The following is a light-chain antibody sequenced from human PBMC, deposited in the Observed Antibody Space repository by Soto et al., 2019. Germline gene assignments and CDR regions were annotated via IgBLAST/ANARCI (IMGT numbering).Light chain of an antibody. CDR1: QGISSF. CDR2: AAS. V-gene: IGKV1-9*01. Sequence: DIQLTQSPSFLSASAGDRVTITCRASQGISSFLAWYQQKPGRAPKLLIYAASTLQSGVPSRFSGSGSGTEFTLTITSLQPEDFATYYCQHYHNYPLTFGGGTKVDIK. J-gene: IGKJ4*01. CDR3: QHYHNYPLT.